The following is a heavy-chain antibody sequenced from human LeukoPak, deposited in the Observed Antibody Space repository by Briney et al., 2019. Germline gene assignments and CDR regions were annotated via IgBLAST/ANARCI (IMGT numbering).Heavy chain of an antibody. CDR3: AKDVYSGYDYEGYFDY. CDR1: GFTFDDYA. V-gene: IGHV3-9*01. D-gene: IGHD5-12*01. J-gene: IGHJ4*02. CDR2: ISWNSGSI. Sequence: PGGSLRLSCAASGFTFDDYAMHWVRQAPGKGLEWVSGISWNSGSIGYADSVKGRFTISRDNAKNSLYLQMNSLRAEDTALYYCAKDVYSGYDYEGYFDYWGQGTLVTVSS.